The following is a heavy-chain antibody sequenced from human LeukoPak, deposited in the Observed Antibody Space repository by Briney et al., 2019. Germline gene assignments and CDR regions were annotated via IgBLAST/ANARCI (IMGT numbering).Heavy chain of an antibody. CDR2: IYPGDSDT. V-gene: IGHV5-51*01. J-gene: IGHJ4*02. CDR1: GYSFTSYW. D-gene: IGHD5-18*01. Sequence: GESLKVSCKGSGYSFTSYWIGWVRQMPGKGLEWMGIIYPGDSDTRYSPSFQGQVTISADKSISTAYLQWSSLKASDTAMYYCARWAGSYGHTYYFDYWGQGTLVTVSS. CDR3: ARWAGSYGHTYYFDY.